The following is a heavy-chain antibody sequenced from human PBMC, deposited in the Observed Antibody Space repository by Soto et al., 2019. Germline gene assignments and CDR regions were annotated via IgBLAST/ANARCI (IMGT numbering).Heavy chain of an antibody. CDR3: AGGSYDYGDYGVDY. Sequence: QVQLVQSGAEVKKPGSSVKVSCKASGGTFSSYTISWVRQAPGQGLEWMGRIIPILGIANYAQKFQGRVTITADKTTSTGYLELSGLRSEGTAVYYCAGGSYDYGDYGVDYWGQGTLVTVST. V-gene: IGHV1-69*02. CDR1: GGTFSSYT. D-gene: IGHD4-17*01. J-gene: IGHJ4*02. CDR2: IIPILGIA.